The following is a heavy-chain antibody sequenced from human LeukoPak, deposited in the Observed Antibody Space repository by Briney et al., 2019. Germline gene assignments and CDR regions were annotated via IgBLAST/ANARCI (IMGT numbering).Heavy chain of an antibody. V-gene: IGHV3-74*01. J-gene: IGHJ4*02. CDR1: GFTFSSYW. CDR3: AKAGGDIVLVVYALYPYYFDY. D-gene: IGHD2-8*02. CDR2: INPGGSSI. Sequence: GGSLRLSCAASGFTFSSYWMHWVRQVPGKGLVWVARINPGGSSITYADSVKGRFTISRDNAKNTLYLQMNSLRAEDTAVYYCAKAGGDIVLVVYALYPYYFDYWGQGTLVTVSS.